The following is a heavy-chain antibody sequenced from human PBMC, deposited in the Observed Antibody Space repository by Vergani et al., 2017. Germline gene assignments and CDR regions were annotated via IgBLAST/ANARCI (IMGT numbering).Heavy chain of an antibody. CDR1: GYTFTSYG. CDR2: ISAYNGNT. J-gene: IGHJ6*02. D-gene: IGHD2-2*01. CDR3: ARDPDIVVVPAAPYYYYYYGMDV. Sequence: QVQLVQSGAEVKKPGASVTVSCKASGYTFTSYGISWVRQDPGQGLEWMGWISAYNGNTNYAQKLQGRVTMTTDTSTSTAYMELRSLRSDDTAVYYCARDPDIVVVPAAPYYYYYYGMDVWGQGTTVTVSS. V-gene: IGHV1-18*04.